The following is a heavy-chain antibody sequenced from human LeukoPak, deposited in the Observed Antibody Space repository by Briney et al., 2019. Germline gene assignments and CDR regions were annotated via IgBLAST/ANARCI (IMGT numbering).Heavy chain of an antibody. V-gene: IGHV3-15*01. Sequence: AGGSLRLSCAASGFTFSNAWMSWVRQAPGKGLEWVGRIKSKTDGGTTDYAAPVKGRFTISRDDSKNTLYLQMNSLKTEDTAVYYCTTDADSSSWYVLSDYWGQGTLVTVSS. CDR1: GFTFSNAW. CDR2: IKSKTDGGTT. CDR3: TTDADSSSWYVLSDY. D-gene: IGHD6-13*01. J-gene: IGHJ4*02.